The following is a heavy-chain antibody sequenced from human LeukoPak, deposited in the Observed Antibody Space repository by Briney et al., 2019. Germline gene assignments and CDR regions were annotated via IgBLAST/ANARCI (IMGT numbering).Heavy chain of an antibody. CDR3: ARRDGPIDY. V-gene: IGHV3-7*05. Sequence: GGSLRLSCAASGFTFSTYWMSWVRQAPGEGLEWVANINKKGNEKYYVDSVKGRFTISRDNAKNSLYLQMNSLRAEDTAVYYCARRDGPIDYWGQRTLVTDSS. CDR2: INKKGNEK. CDR1: GFTFSTYW. J-gene: IGHJ4*02. D-gene: IGHD5-24*01.